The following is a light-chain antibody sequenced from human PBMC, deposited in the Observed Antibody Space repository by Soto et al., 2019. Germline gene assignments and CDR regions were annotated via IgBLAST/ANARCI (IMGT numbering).Light chain of an antibody. CDR3: QQYSQWPLT. CDR2: GVS. V-gene: IGKV3-15*01. Sequence: ELVMTQSPATRCVSAGERATISCRASQSVTSNLAWYQQKPGQAPRILMYGVSTRATGIPDRLGGRGSATELNLTISSLKSEDFAVYYCQQYSQWPLTFGGGTKVDIK. CDR1: QSVTSN. J-gene: IGKJ4*01.